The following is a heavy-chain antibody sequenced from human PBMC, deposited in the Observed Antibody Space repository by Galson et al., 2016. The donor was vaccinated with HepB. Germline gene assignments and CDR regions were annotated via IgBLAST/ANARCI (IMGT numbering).Heavy chain of an antibody. CDR1: GFSLSTYW. V-gene: IGHV3-7*01. CDR3: ARGGPGGY. Sequence: SLRLSCAGSGFSLSTYWMVWVRQAPGKGLEWVANINRDGSEKYSVEGRFSISRDNAKNSLYLQMDSLRAADTAVYYCARGGPGGYWGQGTLVTVSS. J-gene: IGHJ4*02. CDR2: INRDGSEK. D-gene: IGHD3-16*01.